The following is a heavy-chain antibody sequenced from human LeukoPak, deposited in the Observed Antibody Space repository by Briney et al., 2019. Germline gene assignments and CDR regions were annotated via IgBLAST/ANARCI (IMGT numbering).Heavy chain of an antibody. D-gene: IGHD1-1*01. CDR3: AKVSADNRHAVGFFFDS. CDR2: ISYEGSNT. Sequence: GGSLRLSCAASGFTFRDYAMHWVRQAPGQGLDWVALISYEGSNTHYADSVKGRFTISRDNSKNTLYLEVNSLRTEDTAAYFCAKVSADNRHAVGFFFDSWGQGALVTVSS. J-gene: IGHJ4*02. CDR1: GFTFRDYA. V-gene: IGHV3-30-3*01.